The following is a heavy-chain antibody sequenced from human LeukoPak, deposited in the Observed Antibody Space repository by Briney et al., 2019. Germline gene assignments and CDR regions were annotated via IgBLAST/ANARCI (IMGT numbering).Heavy chain of an antibody. CDR1: GFTFSSHS. J-gene: IGHJ4*02. V-gene: IGHV3-21*01. D-gene: IGHD3-22*01. CDR3: ASRRSGYYPGY. CDR2: ISSSSSYI. Sequence: PGGSLRLSCAASGFTFSSHSMNWVRQAPGKGLEWVSSISSSSSYIYYADSVKGRFTISRDNAKNSLYLQMNSLRAEDTAVYYCASRRSGYYPGYWGQGTLVTVSS.